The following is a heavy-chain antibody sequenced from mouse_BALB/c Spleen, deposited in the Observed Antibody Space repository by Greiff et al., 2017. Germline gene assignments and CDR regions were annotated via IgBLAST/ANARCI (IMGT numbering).Heavy chain of an antibody. CDR2: IYPGNVNT. CDR3: ARGGGITLDY. CDR1: GYTFTSYY. D-gene: IGHD2-4*01. V-gene: IGHV1S56*01. Sequence: QVQLQQSGPELVKPGASVRISCKASGYTFTSYYIHWVKQRPGQGLEWIGWIYPGNVNTKYNEKFKGKATLTADKSSSTAYMQLSSLTSEDSAVYFCARGGGITLDYWGQGTTLTVSS. J-gene: IGHJ2*01.